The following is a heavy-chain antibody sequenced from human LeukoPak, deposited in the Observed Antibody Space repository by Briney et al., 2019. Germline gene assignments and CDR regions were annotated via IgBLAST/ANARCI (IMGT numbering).Heavy chain of an antibody. CDR3: ARQGSVVSHWFDP. V-gene: IGHV4-39*01. CDR2: IIYSGNT. D-gene: IGHD3-10*01. Sequence: PSETLSLTCTASSGSISSTSYYWGWIRQPPGRGLEWIGGIIYSGNTYYNPSLKSRVTISVDTTKNQFSLKLTSVTAADTAVYYCARQGSVVSHWFDPWGQGTLVTVSS. CDR1: SGSISSTSYY. J-gene: IGHJ5*02.